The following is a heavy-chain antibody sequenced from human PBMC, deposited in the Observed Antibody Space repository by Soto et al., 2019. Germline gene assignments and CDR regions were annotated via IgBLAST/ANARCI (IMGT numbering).Heavy chain of an antibody. J-gene: IGHJ5*02. D-gene: IGHD2-15*01. CDR1: GYTFTSYY. CDR2: INPSGGST. CDR3: ARGPEYCSGGSCYPALVDWFDP. Sequence: ASVKVSCKSSGYTFTSYYMHWVRQAPGQGLEWMGIINPSGGSTSYAQKFQGRVTMTRDTSTSTVYMELSSLRSEDTAVYYCARGPEYCSGGSCYPALVDWFDPWGQGTLVTVSS. V-gene: IGHV1-46*01.